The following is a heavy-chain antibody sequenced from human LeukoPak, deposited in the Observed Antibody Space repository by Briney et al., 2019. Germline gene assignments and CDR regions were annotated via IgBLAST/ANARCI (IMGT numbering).Heavy chain of an antibody. J-gene: IGHJ5*02. CDR2: INHSGST. CDR1: GGSFSGYY. CDR3: ARRGRYSSSWYPPVYWFDP. V-gene: IGHV4-34*01. Sequence: SETLSLTCAVYGGSFSGYYWSWIRQPPGKGLEWIGEINHSGSTNYNPSLKSRVTISVDTSKNQFSLKLSSVTAADTAVYYCARRGRYSSSWYPPVYWFDPWGQGTLVTVSS. D-gene: IGHD6-13*01.